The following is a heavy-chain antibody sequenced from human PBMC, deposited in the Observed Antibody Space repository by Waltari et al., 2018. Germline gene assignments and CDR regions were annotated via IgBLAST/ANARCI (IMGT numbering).Heavy chain of an antibody. J-gene: IGHJ4*02. V-gene: IGHV5-51*01. Sequence: EVQLVQSGAEMKKPGESLKISCQGFGYSFTTYWIAWVRQMPGKGLEWMGFVYIDDSEIRYSPSFQGQVTISADNSTNTAYLQWSSLKPSDTATYYCAREKGYSSGNFDYWGQGTLVTVSS. CDR2: VYIDDSEI. CDR3: AREKGYSSGNFDY. CDR1: GYSFTTYW. D-gene: IGHD6-19*01.